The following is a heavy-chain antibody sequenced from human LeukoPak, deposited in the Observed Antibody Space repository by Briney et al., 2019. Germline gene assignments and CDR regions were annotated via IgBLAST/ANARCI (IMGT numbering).Heavy chain of an antibody. Sequence: SETLSLTCTVSGDSISSNYRSWIRQSAGKGLEWIGRIHISGSTNYSPSLKSRVTMSVDMSKNQLSLKVRSVTAADTAVYCCARDVSLSFDIWGQGTMVNV. CDR3: ARDVSLSFDI. CDR1: GDSISSNY. CDR2: IHISGST. J-gene: IGHJ3*02. V-gene: IGHV4-4*07. D-gene: IGHD3-16*01.